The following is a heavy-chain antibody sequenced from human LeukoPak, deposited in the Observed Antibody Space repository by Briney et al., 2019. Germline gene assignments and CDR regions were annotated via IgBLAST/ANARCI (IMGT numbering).Heavy chain of an antibody. D-gene: IGHD6-19*01. CDR2: ISSNGGST. CDR1: GFTFSSYA. J-gene: IGHJ4*02. Sequence: GGSLRLSCAASGFTFSSYAMHWVRQAPGKGMEYGSSISSNGGSTYYANSVKGRFTISRDNAKNTLYLQMGSLRAEDMAVYYGAREAVYSGWTDYSGEGTPATPSS. V-gene: IGHV3-64*01. CDR3: AREAVYSGWTDY.